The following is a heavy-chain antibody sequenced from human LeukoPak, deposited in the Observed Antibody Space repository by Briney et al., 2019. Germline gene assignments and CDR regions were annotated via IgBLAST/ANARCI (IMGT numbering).Heavy chain of an antibody. D-gene: IGHD3-3*01. Sequence: GGSLRLSCAASGFTFSSYWMSWVRQAPGKGLEWVANIKQDGSEKYYVDSVKVRFTISGDNAKNSLYLQMNSLRAEDTAVYYCARVNQEVFRSGYYTDYWGQGTLVTVSS. CDR1: GFTFSSYW. V-gene: IGHV3-7*01. CDR3: ARVNQEVFRSGYYTDY. J-gene: IGHJ4*02. CDR2: IKQDGSEK.